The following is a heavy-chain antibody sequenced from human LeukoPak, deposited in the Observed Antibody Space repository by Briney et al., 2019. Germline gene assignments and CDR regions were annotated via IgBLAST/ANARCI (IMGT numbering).Heavy chain of an antibody. Sequence: ASVKVSCKASGYTFTSYGISWVRQAPGQGLEWMGWISAYNGNTNYAPKLQGRVTMTTDTSTSTAYMELRSLRSDDTAVYYCATGQAAAGAFDIWGQGTMVTVSS. J-gene: IGHJ3*02. CDR3: ATGQAAAGAFDI. CDR1: GYTFTSYG. V-gene: IGHV1-18*01. CDR2: ISAYNGNT. D-gene: IGHD6-25*01.